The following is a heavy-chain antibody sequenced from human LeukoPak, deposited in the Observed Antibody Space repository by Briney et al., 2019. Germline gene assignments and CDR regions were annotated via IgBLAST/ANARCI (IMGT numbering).Heavy chain of an antibody. CDR3: ARVASDWNYDPDAFDI. V-gene: IGHV1-2*02. J-gene: IGHJ3*02. D-gene: IGHD1-7*01. CDR1: GYTFTGYY. Sequence: ASVKVSCKASGYTFTGYYMHWVRQAPGQGLEWMGWINPNSGGTNYAQKFQGRVTMTRDTSISTAYMELSRLRSEDTAVYYCARVASDWNYDPDAFDIWGQGTMVTVSS. CDR2: INPNSGGT.